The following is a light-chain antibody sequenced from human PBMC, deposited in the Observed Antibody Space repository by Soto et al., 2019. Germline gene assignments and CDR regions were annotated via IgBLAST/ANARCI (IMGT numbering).Light chain of an antibody. CDR1: SSGGGEYKY. V-gene: IGLV2-14*03. Sequence: QSALTQPASVSGSPGQSITISCTESSSGGGEYKYASWYQQHPGTAPKLIIYDVSNRPSGVSNRFSGSKSGSTASLTISGLQAEDEADYYCCSYAAGDSFKFGGGTKVTVL. CDR2: DVS. CDR3: CSYAAGDSFK. J-gene: IGLJ2*01.